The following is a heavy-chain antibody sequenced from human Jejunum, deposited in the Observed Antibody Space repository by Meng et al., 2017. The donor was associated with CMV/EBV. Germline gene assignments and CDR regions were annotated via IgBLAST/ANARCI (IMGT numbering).Heavy chain of an antibody. CDR3: ARVDGSGHFPPDF. D-gene: IGHD3-22*01. CDR2: IYYRVNT. J-gene: IGHJ4*01. Sequence: VSGAPISSYDWNWIRQPPGKGLEWIGSIYYRVNTNSNPSLRSRVTISVDTSKNHFSLRLSSVTAADTAMYYCARVDGSGHFPPDFWGQGTRVTVSS. CDR1: GAPISSYD. V-gene: IGHV4-59*01.